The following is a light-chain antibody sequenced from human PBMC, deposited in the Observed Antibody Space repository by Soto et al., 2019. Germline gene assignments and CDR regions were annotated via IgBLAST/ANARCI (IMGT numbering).Light chain of an antibody. CDR3: CSYTSSSTPWV. V-gene: IGLV2-14*03. CDR1: SSDVGGYNY. Sequence: QSVLTQPASVSGSPGQSITISCTGTSSDVGGYNYVSWYQQHPGKATKLMIYDVSDRPSGVSNRLSASKSGNTASLTISGLQAEDEADYYCCSYTSSSTPWVFGTGTKVTVL. J-gene: IGLJ1*01. CDR2: DVS.